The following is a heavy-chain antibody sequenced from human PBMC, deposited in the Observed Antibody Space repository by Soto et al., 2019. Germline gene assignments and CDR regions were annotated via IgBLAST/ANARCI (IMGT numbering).Heavy chain of an antibody. CDR2: ISSSSSTI. CDR3: AREAPYYDILTGYSYPGYYFDY. J-gene: IGHJ4*02. V-gene: IGHV3-48*01. D-gene: IGHD3-9*01. Sequence: GGSLRLSCAASGFTFSSYSMNWVRQAPGKGLEWVSYISSSSSTIYYADSVKGRFTISRDNAKNSLYLQMNSLRAEDTAVYYCAREAPYYDILTGYSYPGYYFDYWGQGTLVTVSS. CDR1: GFTFSSYS.